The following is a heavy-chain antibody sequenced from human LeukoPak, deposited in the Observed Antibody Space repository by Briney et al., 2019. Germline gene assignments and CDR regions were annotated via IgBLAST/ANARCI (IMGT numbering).Heavy chain of an antibody. CDR2: IKIDGTNT. Sequence: GGSLRLSCAASGFTVSSYWMHWVRQAPGKGLVWVSRIKIDGTNTYYADSVKGRLTISRDNAKKTLFLQMNSLRAEDTAVYYCARESYCSGGSGYSGRAFDIWGQGTMVTVSS. CDR1: GFTVSSYW. J-gene: IGHJ3*02. CDR3: ARESYCSGGSGYSGRAFDI. D-gene: IGHD2-15*01. V-gene: IGHV3-74*01.